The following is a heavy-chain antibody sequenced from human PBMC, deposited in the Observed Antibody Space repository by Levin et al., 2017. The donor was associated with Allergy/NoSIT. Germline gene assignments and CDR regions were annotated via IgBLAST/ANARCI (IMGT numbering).Heavy chain of an antibody. CDR1: GFTFSDYY. D-gene: IGHD2-15*01. V-gene: IGHV3-11*01. CDR2: ISTSGRTK. J-gene: IGHJ3*02. CDR3: ARGGYCSGGSCYAPTSWSFDI. Sequence: KSGGSLRLSCAASGFTFSDYYMNWIRQAPGKGLEWVSYISTSGRTKHYADSVKGRFTISRDNAKNLLYLQMNSLRAEDTALYYCARGGYCSGGSCYAPTSWSFDIWGQGTMVTVSS.